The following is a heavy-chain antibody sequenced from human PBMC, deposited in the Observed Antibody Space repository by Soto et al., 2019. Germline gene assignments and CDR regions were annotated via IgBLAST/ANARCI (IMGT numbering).Heavy chain of an antibody. V-gene: IGHV1-8*01. Sequence: QVQLVQSGAEVKKPGASVKVSCKASGYTFTSYDINGLRQATGQGLEWMGWMNPNSGNTGYAQKFQGRVTMTRNTSISTAYMELSRLRSEATAVYYCARGLSGSPGMDVWGQGTTVTVSS. CDR2: MNPNSGNT. CDR1: GYTFTSYD. J-gene: IGHJ6*02. CDR3: ARGLSGSPGMDV. D-gene: IGHD1-26*01.